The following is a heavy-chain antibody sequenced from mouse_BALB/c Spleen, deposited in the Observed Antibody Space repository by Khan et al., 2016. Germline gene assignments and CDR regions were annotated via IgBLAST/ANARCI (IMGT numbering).Heavy chain of an antibody. CDR2: IHPTSGYT. Sequence: QVRLQQSGAELARPGASVKMSCKASGYTFITYTIHWVKQRPGQGLEWIGSIHPTSGYTNYNQKFKDEATLTADKSSSTAYMQLNSLTSDGSSVYFCATKGDYGSSPFAYWGHGTLVTVSA. CDR1: GYTFITYT. CDR3: ATKGDYGSSPFAY. D-gene: IGHD1-1*01. J-gene: IGHJ3*01. V-gene: IGHV1-4*01.